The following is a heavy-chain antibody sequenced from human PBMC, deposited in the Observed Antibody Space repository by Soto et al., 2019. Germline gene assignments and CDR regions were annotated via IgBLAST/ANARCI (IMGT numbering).Heavy chain of an antibody. D-gene: IGHD3-3*01. J-gene: IGHJ6*02. V-gene: IGHV3-11*06. CDR3: ACVAPTIFGAQFHQNLVDV. CDR2: INSRGTYT. CDR1: GFKFPDYH. Sequence: PGGSLRLSCAASGFKFPDYHMTWIRQAQGKGLEWISYINSRGTYTTYADSVRGRFIVSRDNAKNSLYLQMDSLTGEDTAVYYCACVAPTIFGAQFHQNLVDVWGQGNMVTVAS.